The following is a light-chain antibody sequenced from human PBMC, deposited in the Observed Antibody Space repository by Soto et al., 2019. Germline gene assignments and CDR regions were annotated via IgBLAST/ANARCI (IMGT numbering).Light chain of an antibody. V-gene: IGKV3-11*01. CDR1: QSVRSD. J-gene: IGKJ3*01. CDR2: GAS. CDR3: QQRGNWPT. Sequence: EIVLTQSPATLSLSPGERATLSCRASQSVRSDLAWYQQKPGQAPRLLIYGASNRATGIPARFSGSGSGTDFTLIISSLETEDFEVYFCQQRGNWPTFGPGTKVDIK.